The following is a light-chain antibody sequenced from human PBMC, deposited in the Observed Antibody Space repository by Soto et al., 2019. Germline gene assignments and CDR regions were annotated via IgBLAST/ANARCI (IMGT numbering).Light chain of an antibody. CDR2: EVS. CDR1: SSDIGGYST. CDR3: SSYTSSSPYV. V-gene: IGLV2-14*01. Sequence: QSALTQPATVSGSTGQSITISRIGTSSDIGGYSTVSWYQQHTGKVPKLIIYEVSIRPSGVSYRFSGSKAGNTDSLTISGLQAEDEADYYCSSYTSSSPYVFGTGTKVTVL. J-gene: IGLJ1*01.